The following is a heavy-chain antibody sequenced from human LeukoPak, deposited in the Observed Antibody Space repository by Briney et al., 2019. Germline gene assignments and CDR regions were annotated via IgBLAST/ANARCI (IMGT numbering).Heavy chain of an antibody. CDR1: GYSISSGYY. V-gene: IGHV4-38-2*01. Sequence: PSETLSLTCAVSGYSISSGYYWGWIRQPPGKGLEWIGSIYHSGSTYYSPSLKSRVTISVDTSKNQFSLKLSSVTAADTAVYYCARQEEQQLVLDYFDYWGQGTLVTVSS. D-gene: IGHD6-13*01. CDR3: ARQEEQQLVLDYFDY. CDR2: IYHSGST. J-gene: IGHJ4*02.